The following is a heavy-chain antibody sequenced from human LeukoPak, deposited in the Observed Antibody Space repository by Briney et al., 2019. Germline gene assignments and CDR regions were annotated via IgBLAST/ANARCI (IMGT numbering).Heavy chain of an antibody. Sequence: ASVKVSCKASGYTFTKYDINWVRQATGQGLEWMGWMNPNSGNTGYAQKFQGRVTITRNTSISTAYMELSSLRSEDTAVYYCARGSRYCSSTSCSRLNYYYYYMDVWGKGTTVTVSS. J-gene: IGHJ6*03. CDR1: GYTFTKYD. CDR3: ARGSRYCSSTSCSRLNYYYYYMDV. CDR2: MNPNSGNT. V-gene: IGHV1-8*03. D-gene: IGHD2-2*01.